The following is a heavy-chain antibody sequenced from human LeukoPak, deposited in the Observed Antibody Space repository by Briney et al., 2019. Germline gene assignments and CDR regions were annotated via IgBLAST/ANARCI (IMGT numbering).Heavy chain of an antibody. Sequence: GGSLRLSCAASGFTFRNFVMHWVRQAPGKGLEWVSVISYDGSNKYYADSVKGRFTISRDNSKNTLYLQMNSLRDEDTAVYYCVRDPDALDFWGQGTPVTVSS. CDR2: ISYDGSNK. V-gene: IGHV3-30*04. J-gene: IGHJ4*02. CDR3: VRDPDALDF. CDR1: GFTFRNFV.